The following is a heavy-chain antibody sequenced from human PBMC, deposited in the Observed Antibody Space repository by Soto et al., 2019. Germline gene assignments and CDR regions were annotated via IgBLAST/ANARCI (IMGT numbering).Heavy chain of an antibody. J-gene: IGHJ3*02. Sequence: QVRLQESGPGLVKPSQTLSLTCTVSGGSISSGANYWTWIRQHPGKGLEYIGHIYYSGSTYYDPSLKRRITISVDPSKNQFSLKLTSVTAADTAVYYCARTTTVRGVPRVFDIWGQGTMVTVSS. V-gene: IGHV4-31*04. CDR3: ARTTTVRGVPRVFDI. D-gene: IGHD3-10*01. CDR2: IYYSGST. CDR1: GGSISSGANY.